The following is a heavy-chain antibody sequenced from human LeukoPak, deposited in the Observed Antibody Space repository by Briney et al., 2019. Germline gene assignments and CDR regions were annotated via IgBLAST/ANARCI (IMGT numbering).Heavy chain of an antibody. J-gene: IGHJ4*02. Sequence: SQTLSLTCAISGDSVSSNSVTWNWIRQSPSRGLEWLGRTYYRSKWYNDYAVSVKSRITINPDTSKNQFSLQLNSVTPEDTAVYYCAREITNLGVDTTFDYWGQGTLVTVSS. V-gene: IGHV6-1*01. D-gene: IGHD3-3*01. CDR2: TYYRSKWYN. CDR1: GDSVSSNSVT. CDR3: AREITNLGVDTTFDY.